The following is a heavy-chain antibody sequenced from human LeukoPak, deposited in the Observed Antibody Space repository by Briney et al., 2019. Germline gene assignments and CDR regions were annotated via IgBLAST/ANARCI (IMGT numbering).Heavy chain of an antibody. CDR2: TYTSGST. CDR3: ARSTTVVTSGAFDI. J-gene: IGHJ3*02. V-gene: IGHV4-4*07. Sequence: SETLSLTCTVSGGSISSYYWSWIRQPAGKGLEWIGRTYTSGSTNYNPSLKSRVTMSVDTSKNQFSLKLSSVTAADTAVYYCARSTTVVTSGAFDIWGQGTMVTVSS. CDR1: GGSISSYY. D-gene: IGHD4-23*01.